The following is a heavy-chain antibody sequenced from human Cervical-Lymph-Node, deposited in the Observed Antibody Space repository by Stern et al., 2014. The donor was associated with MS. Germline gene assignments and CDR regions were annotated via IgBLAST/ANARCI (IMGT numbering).Heavy chain of an antibody. V-gene: IGHV4-39*01. J-gene: IGHJ4*02. CDR2: VYHRGPT. D-gene: IGHD2-8*02. Sequence: QLQLQESGPGLVKPSETLSLTCAVSGDSISSYTHYWAWIRQPPGKGLEWIGSVYHRGPTSYTPSLKFPVPISGDTSKTPFSLGLNSVTAADTAVYYCAKHACTGAACPFDLWGQGTLVTVSS. CDR3: AKHACTGAACPFDL. CDR1: GDSISSYTHY.